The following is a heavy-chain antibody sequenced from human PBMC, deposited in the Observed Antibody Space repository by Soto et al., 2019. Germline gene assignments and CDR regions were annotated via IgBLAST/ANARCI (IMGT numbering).Heavy chain of an antibody. D-gene: IGHD1-1*01. CDR3: AKSVYNWNDGFFDY. V-gene: IGHV3-30*18. J-gene: IGHJ4*02. CDR2: ISYAGVNK. CDR1: GFTFSTYG. Sequence: QVQLVESGGGVVQPGRSLRLSCAASGFTFSTYGMHWVRQAPGKGLEWGAVISYAGVNKYYADSEKGRFTISRDNSKNTLYLQMNSLNAENTAVYYCAKSVYNWNDGFFDYWGQGTLVPVSS.